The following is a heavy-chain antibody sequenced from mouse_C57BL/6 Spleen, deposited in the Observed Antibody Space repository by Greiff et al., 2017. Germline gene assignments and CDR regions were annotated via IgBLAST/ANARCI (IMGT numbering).Heavy chain of an antibody. CDR3: ARNYYDYDDVKGY. V-gene: IGHV1-53*01. D-gene: IGHD2-4*01. Sequence: QVHVKQPGTELVKPGASVKLSCKASGYTFTSYWMHWVKQRPGQGLEWIGNINPSNGGTNYNEKFKSKATLTVDESSSTAYMQLSSLTSEDSAVYYCARNYYDYDDVKGYWGQGTSVTVSS. J-gene: IGHJ4*01. CDR2: INPSNGGT. CDR1: GYTFTSYW.